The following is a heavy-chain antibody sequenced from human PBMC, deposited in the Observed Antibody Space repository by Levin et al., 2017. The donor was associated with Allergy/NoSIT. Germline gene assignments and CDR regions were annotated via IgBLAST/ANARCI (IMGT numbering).Heavy chain of an antibody. CDR3: AKTLCSTTSCSFGPAYGMDV. CDR1: GFTFNIYG. CDR2: IRGSGGST. D-gene: IGHD2-2*01. V-gene: IGHV3-23*01. J-gene: IGHJ6*02. Sequence: PGGSLRLSCAASGFTFNIYGMSWVRQAPGKGLEWVSAIRGSGGSTYYADSVKGRFTISRDNSKNTQYLQMNSLRAEDTAVYYCAKTLCSTTSCSFGPAYGMDVWGQGTTVTVSS.